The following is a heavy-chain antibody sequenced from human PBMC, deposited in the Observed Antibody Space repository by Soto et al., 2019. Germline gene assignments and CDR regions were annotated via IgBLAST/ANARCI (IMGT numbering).Heavy chain of an antibody. J-gene: IGHJ4*02. CDR2: IYYSGST. V-gene: IGHV4-31*03. CDR1: GGSISSGGYY. D-gene: IGHD3-3*01. CDR3: TSAGRDGERIFFDY. Sequence: SETLSLTCTVSGGSISSGGYYWSWIRQHPGKGLECIGYIYYSGSTYYNPSLKSRVTISVDTSKNQFSLKLSSVTAADTAVYYCTSAGRDGERIFFDYWGQGTLVTVSS.